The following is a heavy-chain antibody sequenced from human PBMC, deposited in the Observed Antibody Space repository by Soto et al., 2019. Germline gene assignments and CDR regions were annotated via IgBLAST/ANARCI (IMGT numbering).Heavy chain of an antibody. Sequence: GGSLRLSCAASGFTFSSYAMSWVRQAPGKGLEWVSAISGSGGSTYYADSVKGRFTISRDNSKNTLYLQMNSLRAEDTAVYYCAKVMVGATTIGPLDYWGQGTLVTVSS. CDR1: GFTFSSYA. D-gene: IGHD1-26*01. CDR2: ISGSGGST. CDR3: AKVMVGATTIGPLDY. J-gene: IGHJ4*02. V-gene: IGHV3-23*01.